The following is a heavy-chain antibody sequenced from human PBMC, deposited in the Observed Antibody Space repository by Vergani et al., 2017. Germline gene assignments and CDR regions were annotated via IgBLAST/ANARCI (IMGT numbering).Heavy chain of an antibody. J-gene: IGHJ6*02. V-gene: IGHV4-59*01. CDR2: IYYSGST. Sequence: QVQLQESGPGLVKPSETLSLTCTVSGGSISSYYWSWIRQRPGKGLEWIGYIYYSGSTNYNPSLKSRVTISVDTSKNQFSLKLSSVTAADTAVYYCARGDYDILTGYYNPYYGMDVWGQGTTVTVSS. CDR1: GGSISSYY. D-gene: IGHD3-9*01. CDR3: ARGDYDILTGYYNPYYGMDV.